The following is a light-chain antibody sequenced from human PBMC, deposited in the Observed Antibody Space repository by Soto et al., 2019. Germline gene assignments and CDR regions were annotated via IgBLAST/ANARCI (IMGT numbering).Light chain of an antibody. J-gene: IGLJ3*02. V-gene: IGLV2-14*01. Sequence: QSALTQPASVSGSPGQSITISCTGTSSDVGGYNYVSWFQQHPGKVPKLIIYEVSHRPSGVSDRFSGSKSGSTASLTISGIQTEDEADYYCTSFTNSYTWVFGGGTKLTVL. CDR2: EVS. CDR3: TSFTNSYTWV. CDR1: SSDVGGYNY.